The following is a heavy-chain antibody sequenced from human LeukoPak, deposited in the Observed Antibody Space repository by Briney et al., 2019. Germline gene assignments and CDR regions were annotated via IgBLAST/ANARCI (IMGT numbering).Heavy chain of an antibody. J-gene: IGHJ4*02. D-gene: IGHD3-22*01. Sequence: GGSLRLSCAASGFTFSNYAMSWVRQAPGKGLEWVSGISGGAASTYYADSVKGRFTISRDNSKNTLYLQMSSLRADATAVYYCAKDIRNWVTMIDYWGQGTLVTVSS. V-gene: IGHV3-23*01. CDR1: GFTFSNYA. CDR2: ISGGAAST. CDR3: AKDIRNWVTMIDY.